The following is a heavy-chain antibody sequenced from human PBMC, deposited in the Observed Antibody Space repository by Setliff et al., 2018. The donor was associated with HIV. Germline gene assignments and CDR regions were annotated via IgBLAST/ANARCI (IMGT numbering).Heavy chain of an antibody. CDR3: ARGGRSWFQNFHGAFDV. CDR1: RGSISSTYHY. V-gene: IGHV4-39*07. D-gene: IGHD3-16*01. J-gene: IGHJ3*01. Sequence: ASETLSLTCIVSRGSISSTYHYWGWVRQSPGRRLEWIGSIYYSGRTYYNPSLKSRVTISVDTSKNQFSLRLTSVTAADTAVYYCARGGRSWFQNFHGAFDVWGQGTMVTVSS. CDR2: IYYSGRT.